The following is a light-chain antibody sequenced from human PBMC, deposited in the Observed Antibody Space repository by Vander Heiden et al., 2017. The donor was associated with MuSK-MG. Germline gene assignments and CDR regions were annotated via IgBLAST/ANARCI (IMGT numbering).Light chain of an antibody. CDR2: GAS. J-gene: IGKJ1*01. V-gene: IGKV1-5*01. CDR1: QSISEY. Sequence: DIQLPQSPSTLSASLGDRVTITCRASQSISEYLAWYQHKPGQAPKLLIHGASRLESGAPTRFTGSGSGTEFTLTISSLQPDDFATYYCQHSSSYPWTFGQGTTVEVK. CDR3: QHSSSYPWT.